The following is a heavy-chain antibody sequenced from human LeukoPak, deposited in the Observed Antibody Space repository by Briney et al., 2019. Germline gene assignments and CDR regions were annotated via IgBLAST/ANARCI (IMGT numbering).Heavy chain of an antibody. CDR2: ISGSGGST. Sequence: PGGSLRLSCAASGFTFSSYGMHWVRQAPGKGLEWVSAISGSGGSTYYADSVKGRFTISRDNSKNTLYLQMNSLRAEDTAVYYCAKETLYSYGYLDYWGQGTLVTVSS. D-gene: IGHD5-18*01. J-gene: IGHJ4*02. V-gene: IGHV3-23*01. CDR3: AKETLYSYGYLDY. CDR1: GFTFSSYG.